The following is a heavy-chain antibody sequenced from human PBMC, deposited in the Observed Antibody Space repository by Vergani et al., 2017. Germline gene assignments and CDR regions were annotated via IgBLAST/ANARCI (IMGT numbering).Heavy chain of an antibody. V-gene: IGHV3-15*01. CDR2: IKSKTDGGTT. J-gene: IGHJ6*03. Sequence: EVQLVESGGGLVKPGGSLRLSCAASGFTFSNAWMSWVRQAPGKGLEWVGRIKSKTDGGTTDYAAPVKGRFTISRDDSKNTLYLQMNSLKTEDTAVYYCTTREAYRPWFGELGFGYYMDVWGKGTTVTVSS. CDR3: TTREAYRPWFGELGFGYYMDV. D-gene: IGHD3-10*01. CDR1: GFTFSNAW.